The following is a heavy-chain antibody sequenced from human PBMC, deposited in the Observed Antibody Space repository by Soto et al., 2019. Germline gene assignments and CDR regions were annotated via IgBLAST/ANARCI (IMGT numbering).Heavy chain of an antibody. J-gene: IGHJ4*02. V-gene: IGHV1-18*01. CDR1: GYTFTSYG. CDR2: ISAYNGNT. D-gene: IGHD6-19*01. Sequence: QVQLVQSGAEVKKPGASVKVSCKASGYTFTSYGIIWVRQAPGQGLEWMGWISAYNGNTNYAQKLQGRVTMTTDTSTSTAYMELRSLRSDDTAVYYCAREGSGQILSSGWYFDYWGQGTLVTVSS. CDR3: AREGSGQILSSGWYFDY.